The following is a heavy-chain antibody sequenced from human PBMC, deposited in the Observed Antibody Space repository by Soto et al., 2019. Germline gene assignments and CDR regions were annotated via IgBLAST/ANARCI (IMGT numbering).Heavy chain of an antibody. V-gene: IGHV3-23*01. J-gene: IGHJ4*02. CDR1: GFTFNNYA. Sequence: EVQLLESGGGLVQPGGSLSLSCAGSGFTFNNYAMTWVRQAPGKGLEWVSAISGGGDTTSYADSVKGRVTVSRDGSKNTLYLQMSSLRAEDTALYYCAKGRGGSGSLTPLVDFWGQGTLVTVSS. CDR3: AKGRGGSGSLTPLVDF. D-gene: IGHD3-10*01. CDR2: ISGGGDTT.